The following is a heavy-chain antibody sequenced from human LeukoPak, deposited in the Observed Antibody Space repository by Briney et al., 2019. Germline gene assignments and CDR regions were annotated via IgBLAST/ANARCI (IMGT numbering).Heavy chain of an antibody. CDR1: GYTFTSYW. D-gene: IGHD3-3*01. CDR2: IYPGDSDT. V-gene: IGHV5-51*01. CDR3: ARSINFWSGYYYEGFDY. J-gene: IGHJ4*02. Sequence: GESLKISCKGSGYTFTSYWVGWVRQMPGKGLELMGIIYPGDSDTRYSPSFQGQVTISADKSISTAYLQWSSLKASDTAMYYCARSINFWSGYYYEGFDYWGQGTLVTVSS.